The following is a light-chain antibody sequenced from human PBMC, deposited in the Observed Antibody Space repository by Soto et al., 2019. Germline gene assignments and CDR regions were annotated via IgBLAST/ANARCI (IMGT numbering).Light chain of an antibody. CDR1: QSVSSRY. V-gene: IGKV3-20*01. CDR3: PRSTRFPYT. J-gene: IGKJ4*02. CDR2: GAS. Sequence: EIVLTQSPGTLSLSPGERVTLSCRASQSVSSRYLAWYQQKPGQAPRLLIYGASSRATGMPDRFSGSGSGTDFTLTISRLELYVLVVRHSPRSTRFPYTF.